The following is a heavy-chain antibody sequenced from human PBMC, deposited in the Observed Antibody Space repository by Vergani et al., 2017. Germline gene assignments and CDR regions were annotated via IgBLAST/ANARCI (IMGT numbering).Heavy chain of an antibody. Sequence: EVQLVESGGGLVQPGGSLRLSCSASGFTFSSYAMHWVRQAPGKGLEWVSSISSSSSYIFYADSVKGRFTISRDNAQNSLYLQMNSLRAEDTAVYYCARDPRSCSGGSCYYNYWGQGTLVTVSS. CDR3: ARDPRSCSGGSCYYNY. CDR2: ISSSSSYI. CDR1: GFTFSSYA. D-gene: IGHD2-15*01. V-gene: IGHV3-21*01. J-gene: IGHJ4*02.